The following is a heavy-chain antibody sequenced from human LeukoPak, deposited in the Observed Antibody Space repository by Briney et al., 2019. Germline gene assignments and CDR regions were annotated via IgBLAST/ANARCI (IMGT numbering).Heavy chain of an antibody. Sequence: PSETLSLTCAAYGGSFSTFYGSWIRQPPGKGLEWIGEINHSGRTNYNPSLKSRITISVDTSKNLFSLKLTSVTAADTAVYYCARNGDSSGGYLFDYWGQGTLVTVSS. CDR1: GGSFSTFY. V-gene: IGHV4-34*01. D-gene: IGHD2-15*01. CDR2: INHSGRT. J-gene: IGHJ4*02. CDR3: ARNGDSSGGYLFDY.